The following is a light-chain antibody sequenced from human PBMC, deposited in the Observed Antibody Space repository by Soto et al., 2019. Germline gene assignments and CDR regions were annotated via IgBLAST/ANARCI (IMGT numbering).Light chain of an antibody. CDR3: SSFAGINNPLV. CDR2: EVN. J-gene: IGLJ2*01. CDR1: SSDVGGSNY. Sequence: QSALTQPPSASGSPGQSVAISCTGTSSDVGGSNYVSWYQRHPGEAPKLMIFEVNKRPSGVPNRFSGSKSGNTASLTVSGLQAEDEADYYCSSFAGINNPLVFGGGTQLTVL. V-gene: IGLV2-8*01.